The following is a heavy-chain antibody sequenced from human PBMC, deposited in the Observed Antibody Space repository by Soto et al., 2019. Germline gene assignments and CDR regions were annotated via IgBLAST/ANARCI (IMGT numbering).Heavy chain of an antibody. Sequence: QVQLVQSGAEVKTPGASVKVSCKASGYTSTSYDMNWVRQAPGQGLEWMGWMNPNSGNTGYAQKFQGRLTMTRDTAISIAHMELSSLRNEDTAVYYCARSDGYNFNWLDSWGQGTLVTVSA. D-gene: IGHD2-21*01. CDR1: GYTSTSYD. CDR3: ARSDGYNFNWLDS. J-gene: IGHJ5*01. CDR2: MNPNSGNT. V-gene: IGHV1-8*01.